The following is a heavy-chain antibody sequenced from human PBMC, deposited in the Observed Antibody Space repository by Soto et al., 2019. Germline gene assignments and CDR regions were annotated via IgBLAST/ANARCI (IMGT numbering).Heavy chain of an antibody. CDR2: IIPVFGTT. D-gene: IGHD7-27*01. CDR1: GGTFNSFG. J-gene: IGHJ4*02. Sequence: QVHVVQSGAEVKKPGSSVKVTCKAFGGTFNSFGINWVRQAPGQGLEWMGGIIPVFGTTKYAQKFRDRVRRVADGSTSTSYMELSSLTSDDTAVYYCAIEVWGRGGYYLDSWGQGTLVTVSS. V-gene: IGHV1-69*01. CDR3: AIEVWGRGGYYLDS.